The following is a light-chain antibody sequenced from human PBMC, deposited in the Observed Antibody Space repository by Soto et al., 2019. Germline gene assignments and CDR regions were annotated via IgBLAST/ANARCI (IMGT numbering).Light chain of an antibody. CDR3: QQYGSSPTWT. CDR2: GAS. CDR1: QSVSSNY. Sequence: LTQSPGTLSLSPGERATLSCRASQSVSSNYLAWYQQKPGQAPRLLIYGASTRATGIPDRFSGSGSGTDFTLTISRLEPEDSAVYYCQQYGSSPTWTVGQGTKVDIX. V-gene: IGKV3-20*01. J-gene: IGKJ1*01.